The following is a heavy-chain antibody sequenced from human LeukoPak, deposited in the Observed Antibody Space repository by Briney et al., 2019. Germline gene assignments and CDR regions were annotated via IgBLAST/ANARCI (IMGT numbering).Heavy chain of an antibody. CDR3: ARNSGSGTYNDY. Sequence: GEPLKISCKGSGYSFTSCWIGWVRQMPGKGLEWVGIIYPGDSDTRYSPSFQGQVTFSADNSISTAYLQWSSLKASDTAMYYCARNSGSGTYNDYWGQGTLVTVSS. D-gene: IGHD3-10*01. CDR2: IYPGDSDT. CDR1: GYSFTSCW. V-gene: IGHV5-51*01. J-gene: IGHJ4*02.